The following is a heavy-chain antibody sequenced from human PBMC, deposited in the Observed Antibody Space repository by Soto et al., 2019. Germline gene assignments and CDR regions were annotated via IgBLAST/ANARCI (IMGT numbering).Heavy chain of an antibody. CDR1: GFTFSSYW. CDR3: ASFVVVVAATPFDY. D-gene: IGHD2-15*01. J-gene: IGHJ4*02. V-gene: IGHV3-7*01. CDR2: IKQDGSEK. Sequence: EVQLVESGGGLVQPGGSLRLSCAASGFTFSSYWMSWVRQAPGKGLEWVANIKQDGSEKYYVDSVKGRFTMSRDNAKNSLYLQMNSLGAEDTGVYYCASFVVVVAATPFDYWGQGTLVTVSS.